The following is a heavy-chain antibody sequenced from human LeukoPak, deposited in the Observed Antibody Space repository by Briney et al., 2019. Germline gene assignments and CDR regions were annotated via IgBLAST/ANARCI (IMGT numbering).Heavy chain of an antibody. CDR2: ISGSGGST. CDR3: AKDSFWSGYFRDFDY. V-gene: IGHV3-23*01. Sequence: GGSLRLSCAPSGFTFSSYAMSWVRQAPGKGLEWVSAISGSGGSTYYADSVKGRFTISRDNSKNTLYLQMNSLRAEDTAVYYCAKDSFWSGYFRDFDYWGQGTLVTVSS. J-gene: IGHJ4*02. D-gene: IGHD3-3*01. CDR1: GFTFSSYA.